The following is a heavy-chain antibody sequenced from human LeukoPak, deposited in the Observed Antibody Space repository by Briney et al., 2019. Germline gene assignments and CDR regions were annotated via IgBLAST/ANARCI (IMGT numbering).Heavy chain of an antibody. Sequence: PSETLSLTCAVYGGSFSGYYWSWIRQPPGKGLEWIGEINHSGSTNYNLSLKSRVTISVDTSKNQFSLKLSSVTAADTAVYYCARGPPVYYDFWSGYYTGKSAFDIWGQGTMVTVSS. J-gene: IGHJ3*02. D-gene: IGHD3-3*01. CDR2: INHSGST. V-gene: IGHV4-34*01. CDR3: ARGPPVYYDFWSGYYTGKSAFDI. CDR1: GGSFSGYY.